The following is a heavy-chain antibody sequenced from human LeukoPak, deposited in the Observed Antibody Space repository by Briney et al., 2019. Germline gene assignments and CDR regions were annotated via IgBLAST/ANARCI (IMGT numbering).Heavy chain of an antibody. CDR1: GFIFSSYS. Sequence: GGSLRLSCAASGFIFSSYSLNWVRQAPGKGLEWVSSISSSSRYIYYADSVKGRFTISRDNAKNSLYLQMNSLRAEDTAVYYCAAPDIVVVTAIGLGTFDYWGQGTLVTVSS. CDR2: ISSSSRYI. J-gene: IGHJ4*02. CDR3: AAPDIVVVTAIGLGTFDY. V-gene: IGHV3-21*04. D-gene: IGHD2-21*02.